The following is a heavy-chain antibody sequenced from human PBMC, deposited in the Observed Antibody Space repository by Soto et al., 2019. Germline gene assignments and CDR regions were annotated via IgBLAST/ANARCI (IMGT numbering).Heavy chain of an antibody. Sequence: GESLKISCKGSGYRFTSYWIAWVRQMPGKGLEWMGIIYPGDSDTRYSPSFQGQVTISADKSFSTAYLQWSSLKASDSAMYYCARLQYCTGGSCYYGVGYRGQGTLVTVSS. D-gene: IGHD2-15*01. CDR2: IYPGDSDT. CDR1: GYRFTSYW. V-gene: IGHV5-51*01. CDR3: ARLQYCTGGSCYYGVGY. J-gene: IGHJ4*02.